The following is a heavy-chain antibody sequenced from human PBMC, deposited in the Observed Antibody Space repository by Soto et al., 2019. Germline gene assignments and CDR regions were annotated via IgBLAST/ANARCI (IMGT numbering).Heavy chain of an antibody. J-gene: IGHJ5*02. CDR1: GYTFTSYD. Sequence: QVQLVQSGAEVTKPGASVKVSCKASGYTFTSYDINWVRQATGQGLEWLGWMNPNSGNTGYAQNFQGRGKRASNNYTRLSYFGLRSLGSEDSTSYYGAKAVRAVPAAILPQDWFGPWGRGTLVCVSS. D-gene: IGHD2-2*01. CDR3: AKAVRAVPAAILPQDWFGP. CDR2: MNPNSGNT. V-gene: IGHV1-8*01.